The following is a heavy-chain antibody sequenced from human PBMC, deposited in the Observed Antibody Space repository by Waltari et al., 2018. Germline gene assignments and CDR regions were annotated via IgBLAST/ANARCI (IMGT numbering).Heavy chain of an antibody. V-gene: IGHV4-59*01. CDR3: AGSGGNGDYDR. CDR2: IYYSGST. D-gene: IGHD4-17*01. CDR1: GDSMNNYY. Sequence: QVQLQESGPGLVKPSETLSLTCTFSGDSMNNYYWPWIRQSPGKGLEWIGYIYYSGSTNYNPSLESRVTISIKPSKNQFALKLSSVTAADTAVYYCAGSGGNGDYDRWGQGTQVTVSS. J-gene: IGHJ5*02.